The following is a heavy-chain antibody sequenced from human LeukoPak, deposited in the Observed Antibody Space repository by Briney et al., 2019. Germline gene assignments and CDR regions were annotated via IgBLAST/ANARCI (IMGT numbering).Heavy chain of an antibody. J-gene: IGHJ4*02. CDR1: GFTFSSYA. V-gene: IGHV3-23*01. CDR3: AKDFAGSDWRFDS. Sequence: QSGGSLRLSCAASGFTFSSYAMSWVRQAPGKGLEWVSAISGSGGGTLYADSVKGRFTMSRDDSTNTLHLQMNSLEAEDTAIYYCAKDFAGSDWRFDSWGQGTLVTVSS. CDR2: ISGSGGGT. D-gene: IGHD2-21*02.